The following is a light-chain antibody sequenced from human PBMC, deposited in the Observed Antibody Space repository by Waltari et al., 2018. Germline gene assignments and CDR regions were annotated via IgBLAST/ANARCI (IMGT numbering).Light chain of an antibody. CDR3: LHRSDWPPIT. CDR2: ETT. Sequence: EIVLTQSPDTLSLSPGERATPSCRASQSVASYLAWFQPKPGQAPRPLLYETTQRATGIPARFRGSGSGTDFTLTISSLEPEDFGVYYCLHRSDWPPITFGQGTRLEIK. CDR1: QSVASY. J-gene: IGKJ5*01. V-gene: IGKV3-11*01.